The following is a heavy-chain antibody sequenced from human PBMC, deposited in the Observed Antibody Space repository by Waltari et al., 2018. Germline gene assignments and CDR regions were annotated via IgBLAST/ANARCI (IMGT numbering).Heavy chain of an antibody. V-gene: IGHV3-23*01. CDR3: VTEAYVDPATYFDG. Sequence: EVQLLESGGNLVQTGGSLGLSWAASGLTSGSHAMDWVRQAPGKGLEWLSAINVKGDKVYYADSVKGRFTVSRDNSRNTLLLQMDRLRPDDTAVYYCVTEAYVDPATYFDGWGQGTPVTVSS. CDR1: GLTSGSHA. D-gene: IGHD3-16*01. CDR2: INVKGDKV. J-gene: IGHJ4*02.